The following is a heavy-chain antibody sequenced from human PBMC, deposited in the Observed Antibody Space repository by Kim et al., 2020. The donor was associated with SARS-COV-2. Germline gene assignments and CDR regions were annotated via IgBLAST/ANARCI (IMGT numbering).Heavy chain of an antibody. V-gene: IGHV1-18*01. CDR3: ARDSGVVPAAIFDY. J-gene: IGHJ4*02. CDR2: MSAYNGNT. D-gene: IGHD2-2*01. CDR1: GYTFTSYG. Sequence: ASVKVSCKASGYTFTSYGISWVRQAPGQGLEWMGWMSAYNGNTNYAQKLQGRVTMTTDTSTSTAYMELRSLRSDDTAVYYCARDSGVVPAAIFDYWGQGTLVTVSS.